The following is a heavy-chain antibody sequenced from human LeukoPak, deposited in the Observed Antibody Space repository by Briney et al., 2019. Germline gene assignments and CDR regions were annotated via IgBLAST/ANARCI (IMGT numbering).Heavy chain of an antibody. CDR2: IYDSGGT. J-gene: IGHJ4*02. Sequence: SETLSLTCTVSGGSISTYYWSWIRQPPGKGLEWMGYIYDSGGTNYSPSLKSRVTISVDTSKNQFSLRLNSVTAADTAVYYCARGPMVRGVHYFDYWGQGTLVTVSS. CDR1: GGSISTYY. V-gene: IGHV4-59*01. D-gene: IGHD3-10*01. CDR3: ARGPMVRGVHYFDY.